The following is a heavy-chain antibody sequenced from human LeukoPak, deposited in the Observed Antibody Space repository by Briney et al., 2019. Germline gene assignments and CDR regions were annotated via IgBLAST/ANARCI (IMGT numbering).Heavy chain of an antibody. Sequence: SETLSLICNVSGDSVSSGYWSWIRQSPGKGLEWIGFIQDSGITDYNPSLKSRLLMSLDISKNQLSLNLRSVTAADTAVYYCAGRGHRYSRDWGQGILVTISS. CDR1: GDSVSSGY. D-gene: IGHD2-15*01. CDR3: AGRGHRYSRD. CDR2: IQDSGIT. J-gene: IGHJ1*01. V-gene: IGHV4-4*09.